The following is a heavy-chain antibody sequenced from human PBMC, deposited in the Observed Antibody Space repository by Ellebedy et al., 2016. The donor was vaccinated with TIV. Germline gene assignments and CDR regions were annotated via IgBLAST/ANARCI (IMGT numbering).Heavy chain of an antibody. CDR1: GFTFSDYS. J-gene: IGHJ4*02. CDR2: ISYYDGAA. D-gene: IGHD3-10*01. V-gene: IGHV3-23*01. CDR3: ARQRASSSGVDY. Sequence: GESLKISCAGTGFTFSDYSMSWVRQAPGKGLEWVSAISYYDGAAWYADSLRGRFTISRDTSKNTLFLQMDTLRAEDTAIYYGARQRASSSGVDYWGQGTLVTVSS.